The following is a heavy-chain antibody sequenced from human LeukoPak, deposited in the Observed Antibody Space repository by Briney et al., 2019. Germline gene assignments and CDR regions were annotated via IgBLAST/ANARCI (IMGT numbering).Heavy chain of an antibody. Sequence: PGGSLRLSCAASGFTFSSYWMSWVRQAPGKGLEWVANIKQDGSEKYYVDSVKGRFTISRDNAKNSLYLQMNSLRAEDTAVYYCARAGGDWEIDAFDIWGQGTMVTVSS. D-gene: IGHD2-21*02. V-gene: IGHV3-7*01. CDR2: IKQDGSEK. CDR3: ARAGGDWEIDAFDI. J-gene: IGHJ3*02. CDR1: GFTFSSYW.